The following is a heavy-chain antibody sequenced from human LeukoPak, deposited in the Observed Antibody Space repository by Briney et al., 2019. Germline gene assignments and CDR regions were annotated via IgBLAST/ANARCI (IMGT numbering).Heavy chain of an antibody. V-gene: IGHV3-48*03. J-gene: IGHJ4*02. CDR2: ISSSGSTI. Sequence: GGSLRLSCAASGFTFSSFEMNWVRQAPGKGLEWVSYISSSGSTIYYADSVKGRFTISRDNAKNSLYLQMSSLRAEDTAVYYCARDRSYGAFNYWGQGTLVTV. CDR1: GFTFSSFE. CDR3: ARDRSYGAFNY. D-gene: IGHD5-18*01.